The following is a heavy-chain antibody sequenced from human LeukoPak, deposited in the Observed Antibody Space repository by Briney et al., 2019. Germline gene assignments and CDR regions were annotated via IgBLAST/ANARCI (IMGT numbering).Heavy chain of an antibody. V-gene: IGHV3-21*01. J-gene: IGHJ4*02. CDR1: GFTLSRYA. CDR3: ARGGWYTDY. CDR2: ISRSSTYK. Sequence: GGSLRLSCATSGFTLSRYAMNWVRQAPGKGLEWVSSISRSSTYKFYADSVKGRFTVSRDNAKNSLYLQMNSLRAEDTAVYYCARGGWYTDYWGQGTLVTVSS. D-gene: IGHD6-19*01.